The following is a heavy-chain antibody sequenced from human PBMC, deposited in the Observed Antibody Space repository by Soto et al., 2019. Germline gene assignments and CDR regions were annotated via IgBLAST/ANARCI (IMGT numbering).Heavy chain of an antibody. CDR2: IYYSGST. D-gene: IGHD3-22*01. CDR1: GGSISSGGYY. Sequence: SETLSLTCTVSGGSISSGGYYWSWIRQHPGKGLEWIGYIYYSGSTYYNPSLKSRVTISVDTSKNQFPLKLSSVTAADTAVYYCARDLYYYDSSGYEVDYYYGMDVWGQGTTVTVSS. CDR3: ARDLYYYDSSGYEVDYYYGMDV. V-gene: IGHV4-31*03. J-gene: IGHJ6*02.